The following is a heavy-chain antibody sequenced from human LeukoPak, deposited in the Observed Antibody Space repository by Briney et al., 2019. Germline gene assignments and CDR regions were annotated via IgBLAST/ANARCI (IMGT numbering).Heavy chain of an antibody. D-gene: IGHD5-12*01. CDR1: GFTFSSYG. J-gene: IGHJ3*02. V-gene: IGHV3-33*01. CDR2: IWYDGSNK. Sequence: GGSLRLSCAASGFTFSSYGMHWVRQAPGKGLEWVAVIWYDGSNKYNADSVKGRFTISRDNSKNTLYLQMNSLRAEDTAVYYCARSGYDLGDAFDIWGQGTMVTVSS. CDR3: ARSGYDLGDAFDI.